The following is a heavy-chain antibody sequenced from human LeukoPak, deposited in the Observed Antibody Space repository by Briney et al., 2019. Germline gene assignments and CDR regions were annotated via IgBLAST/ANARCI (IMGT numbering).Heavy chain of an antibody. CDR2: IYYSGST. CDR3: ARVPKHDFWSGPADY. J-gene: IGHJ4*02. CDR1: GVSFSGYY. V-gene: IGHV4-34*01. Sequence: KPSETLSLTCAVYGVSFSGYYWSWIRQPPGKGLEWIGSIYYSGSTYYNPSLKSRVTISVDTSKNQFSLKLSSVTAADTAVYYCARVPKHDFWSGPADYWGQGTLVTVSS. D-gene: IGHD3-3*01.